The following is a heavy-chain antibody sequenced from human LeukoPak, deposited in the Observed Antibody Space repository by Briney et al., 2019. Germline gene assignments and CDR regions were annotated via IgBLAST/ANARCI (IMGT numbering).Heavy chain of an antibody. J-gene: IGHJ3*02. CDR3: ARETITFGGVILSGAYGFDI. CDR2: IYYSGST. Sequence: PSETLSLTCTVSGDSISTYYWNWIRQPPGKGLEWIGYIYYSGSTNYNPSLKSRVTILVDTSKNQFSLKLSSVAAADTAVYYCARETITFGGVILSGAYGFDIWGQGTMVTVSS. D-gene: IGHD3-16*01. CDR1: GDSISTYY. V-gene: IGHV4-59*01.